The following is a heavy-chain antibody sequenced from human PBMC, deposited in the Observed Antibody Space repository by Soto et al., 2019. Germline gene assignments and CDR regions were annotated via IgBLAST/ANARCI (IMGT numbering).Heavy chain of an antibody. V-gene: IGHV3-15*01. D-gene: IGHD3-10*01. J-gene: IGHJ6*02. CDR3: ARGSGSHSDYYYYGMDV. CDR1: GFTFSDAW. Sequence: GGSLRLSCTASGFTFSDAWMTWVRQAPGKGLEWVGRIKRKTDGGTVDYAAPVKGRFSISRDDSKNTLYLQMNSLKIEDTAVYYCARGSGSHSDYYYYGMDVWGQGTTVTVSS. CDR2: IKRKTDGGTV.